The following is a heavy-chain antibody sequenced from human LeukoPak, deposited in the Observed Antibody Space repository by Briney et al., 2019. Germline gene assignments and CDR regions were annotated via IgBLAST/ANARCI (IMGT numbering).Heavy chain of an antibody. CDR1: GFTFSGYS. CDR2: ISSTSNTI. CDR3: ALVGLSGSYWVHFDY. D-gene: IGHD1-26*01. Sequence: GGSLRISCAASGFTFSGYSMNWVRQPPGKGLEWISYISSTSNTIYNADSVKGRFTISRDNAKNSLYLQMNSLRAEDTAVYYCALVGLSGSYWVHFDYWGQGTLVTVSS. V-gene: IGHV3-48*04. J-gene: IGHJ4*02.